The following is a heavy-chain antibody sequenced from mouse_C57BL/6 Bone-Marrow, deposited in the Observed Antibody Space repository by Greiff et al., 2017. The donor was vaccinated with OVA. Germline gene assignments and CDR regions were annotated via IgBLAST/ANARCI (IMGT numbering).Heavy chain of an antibody. CDR3: ARGRNWDQRWYFDV. CDR1: GYTFTSYW. D-gene: IGHD4-1*01. CDR2: IDPSDSYT. J-gene: IGHJ1*03. V-gene: IGHV1-50*01. Sequence: QVQLQQSGAELVKPGASVKLSCKASGYTFTSYWMQWVKQRPGQGLEWIGEIDPSDSYTNYNQKFKGKATLTVDTSSSTAYMQLSSLTSEDSAVYYCARGRNWDQRWYFDVWGTGTTVTVSS.